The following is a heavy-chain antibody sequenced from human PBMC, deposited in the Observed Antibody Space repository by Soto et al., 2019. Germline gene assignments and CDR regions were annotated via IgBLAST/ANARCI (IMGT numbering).Heavy chain of an antibody. J-gene: IGHJ6*02. D-gene: IGHD2-2*01. CDR3: ARDTNSVVVPAAQYYYYGMDV. CDR1: GGTFSSYA. CDR2: VIPIFGTA. V-gene: IGHV1-69*06. Sequence: QVQLVQSGAEVKKPGSSVKVSCKASGGTFSSYAISWVRQAPGQGLEWMGGVIPIFGTANYAQKFQGRVTITADKITSTASMEQSSLRSEDTAVYYCARDTNSVVVPAAQYYYYGMDVWGQGTTVTVSS.